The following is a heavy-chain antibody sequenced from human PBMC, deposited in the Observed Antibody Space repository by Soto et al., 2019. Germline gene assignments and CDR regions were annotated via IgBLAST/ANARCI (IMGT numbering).Heavy chain of an antibody. D-gene: IGHD4-17*01. CDR1: GFTFTSYA. J-gene: IGHJ5*02. Sequence: EVQLLESGGGLVQPGGXLRLSCAASGFTFTSYAMSWVRQAPGQGLEWVXAXXGSGVNTYYADSVKGRFAISRDNSKNTVHLQMNSLRAEDTAVYYCAKTQAXFRLIYGDYAVGWFDPWGQGXLVTVSS. CDR2: XXGSGVNT. V-gene: IGHV3-23*01. CDR3: AKTQAXFRLIYGDYAVGWFDP.